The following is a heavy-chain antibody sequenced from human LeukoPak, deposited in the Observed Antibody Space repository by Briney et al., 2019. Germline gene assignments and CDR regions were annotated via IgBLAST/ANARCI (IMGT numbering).Heavy chain of an antibody. CDR2: ISSSGSTI. CDR3: ASSRGSWPDYFDY. D-gene: IGHD6-13*01. J-gene: IGHJ4*02. Sequence: GGSLRLSCAASGFTFSSYEMNWVRQAPGKGLEWVSYISSSGSTIYYADSVKGRFTISRGNAKNSLYLQMNSLRAEDTAVYYCASSRGSWPDYFDYWGQGTLVTVSS. CDR1: GFTFSSYE. V-gene: IGHV3-48*03.